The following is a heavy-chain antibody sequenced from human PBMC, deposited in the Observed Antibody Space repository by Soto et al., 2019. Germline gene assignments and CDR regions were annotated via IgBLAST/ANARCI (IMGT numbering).Heavy chain of an antibody. CDR1: GFTFDDYT. V-gene: IGHV3-43*01. J-gene: IGHJ3*02. CDR2: ISWDGGST. CDR3: AKDITQWEPNDAFDI. Sequence: GGSLRLSCAASGFTFDDYTMHWVRQAPGKGLEWVSLISWDGGSTYYADSVKGRFTISRDNSKNSLYLQMNSLRTEDTALYYCAKDITQWEPNDAFDIWGQGTMVTVSS. D-gene: IGHD1-26*01.